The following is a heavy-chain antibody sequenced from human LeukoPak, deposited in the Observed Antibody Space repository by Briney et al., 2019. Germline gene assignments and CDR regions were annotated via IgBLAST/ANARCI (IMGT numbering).Heavy chain of an antibody. J-gene: IGHJ4*02. D-gene: IGHD6-6*01. Sequence: GGSLRLSCTASGFTFSTYHMNWVRQAPGKGLEWISYINGGSSLRHYADSVKGRFTISRDNTKNSLYLQMNSLRAEDTAVYYCARMGSSSSSYWGQGTLVTVSS. V-gene: IGHV3-48*04. CDR2: INGGSSLR. CDR3: ARMGSSSSSY. CDR1: GFTFSTYH.